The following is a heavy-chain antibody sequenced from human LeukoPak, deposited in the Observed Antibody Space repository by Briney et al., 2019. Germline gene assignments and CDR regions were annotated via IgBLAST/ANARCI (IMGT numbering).Heavy chain of an antibody. D-gene: IGHD3-9*01. Sequence: GSLRLSCAASGFTFSSYSMNWVRQAPGKGLEWVSYISSSSSTIYYADSVKGRFTISRDNAKNSLYLQMNSLRDEDTAVYYCARDSGQFDWLFYYYYMDVWGKGTTVTVSS. J-gene: IGHJ6*03. CDR3: ARDSGQFDWLFYYYYMDV. CDR2: ISSSSSTI. V-gene: IGHV3-48*02. CDR1: GFTFSSYS.